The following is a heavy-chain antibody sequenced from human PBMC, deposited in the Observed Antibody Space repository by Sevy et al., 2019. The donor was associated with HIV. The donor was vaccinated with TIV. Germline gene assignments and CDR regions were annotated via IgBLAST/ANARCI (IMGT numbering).Heavy chain of an antibody. J-gene: IGHJ4*02. V-gene: IGHV3-9*01. Sequence: GGSLRLSCAASGFTFDDYAMHWVRQAPGKGLEWVSGLSRHIRTIGYADSVKGRFTISRDNAGNSLYLQMNILRAEDTAFYYCVKDKVDGDSGYGLFDFWGQGTLVTVSS. CDR3: VKDKVDGDSGYGLFDF. D-gene: IGHD5-12*01. CDR2: LSRHIRTI. CDR1: GFTFDDYA.